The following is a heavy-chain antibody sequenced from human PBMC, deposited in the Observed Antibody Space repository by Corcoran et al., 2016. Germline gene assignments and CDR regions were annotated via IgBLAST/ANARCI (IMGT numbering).Heavy chain of an antibody. Sequence: QVQLQESGPGLVKPSETLSLTCTVSGGSVSSSDSYWIWLRQPTGKGLDWIGNLYYNGNTNYNPSLKSRVTISIDTSKNPFSLNLTSVTAADTAVYYCARGGGSGSSFDYWGQGTLVTVSS. CDR3: ARGGGSGSSFDY. D-gene: IGHD3-10*01. CDR2: LYYNGNT. V-gene: IGHV4-61*08. CDR1: GGSVSSSDSY. J-gene: IGHJ4*02.